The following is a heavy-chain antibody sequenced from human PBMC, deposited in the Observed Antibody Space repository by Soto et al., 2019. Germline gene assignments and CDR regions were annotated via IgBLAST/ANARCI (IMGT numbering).Heavy chain of an antibody. CDR1: GYTFTSYG. J-gene: IGHJ6*02. CDR3: ASNYGDTLGYYGMDV. Sequence: QVQLVQSGAEVKKPGASVKVSCKASGYTFTSYGISWVRQAPGQGLAWMGWISAYNGNTNYAQKLQGRVTMTTDTSTSTAYMELRSVRSDDTAVYYCASNYGDTLGYYGMDVWGQGTTVTFSS. V-gene: IGHV1-18*01. CDR2: ISAYNGNT. D-gene: IGHD4-17*01.